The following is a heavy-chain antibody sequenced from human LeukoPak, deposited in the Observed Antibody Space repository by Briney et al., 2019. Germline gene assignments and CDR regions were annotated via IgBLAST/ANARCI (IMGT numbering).Heavy chain of an antibody. D-gene: IGHD3-22*01. J-gene: IGHJ4*02. CDR2: INPNSGGT. CDR1: GYTFTSYY. CDR3: ARGGYYYDSSGPLYYFDY. V-gene: IGHV1-2*02. Sequence: GASVKVSCKASGYTFTSYYMHWVRQAPGQGLEWMGWINPNSGGTNYAQKFQGRVTMTRDTSISTAYMELSRLRSDDTAVYYCARGGYYYDSSGPLYYFDYWGQGTLVTVSS.